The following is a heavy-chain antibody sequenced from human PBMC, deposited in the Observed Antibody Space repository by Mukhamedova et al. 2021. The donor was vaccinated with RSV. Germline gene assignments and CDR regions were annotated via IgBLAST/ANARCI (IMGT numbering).Heavy chain of an antibody. J-gene: IGHJ1*01. CDR2: INPSGGST. D-gene: IGHD7-27*01. CDR3: ARGTGTDFQH. Sequence: MHWVRQAPGQGLEWMGMINPSGGSTTYAQKFQGRVTMTRDTSTNTVYMELSSLMKSEDTAVYYCARGTGTDFQHWGQGTLVTVSS. V-gene: IGHV1-46*01.